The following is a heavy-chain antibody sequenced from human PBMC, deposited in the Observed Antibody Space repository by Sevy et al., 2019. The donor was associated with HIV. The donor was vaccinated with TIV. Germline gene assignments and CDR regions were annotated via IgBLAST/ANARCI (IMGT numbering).Heavy chain of an antibody. CDR1: GGSISSGGYY. CDR3: AREREVLWFGSRSYYFDY. Sequence: SETLSLTCTVSGGSISSGGYYWSWIRQHPGKGLEWIGYIYYSGSTYYNPSLKSRVTISVDTSKNQFSLKLSSVTAADTAVHYCAREREVLWFGSRSYYFDYWGQGTLVTVSS. J-gene: IGHJ4*02. CDR2: IYYSGST. D-gene: IGHD3-10*01. V-gene: IGHV4-31*03.